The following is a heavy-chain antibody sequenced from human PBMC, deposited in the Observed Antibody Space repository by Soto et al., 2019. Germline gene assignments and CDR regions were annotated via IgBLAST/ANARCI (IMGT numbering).Heavy chain of an antibody. D-gene: IGHD2-2*02. CDR3: ASFGIVVVPAAISDYYYGMDV. CDR1: GGSFSGYY. Sequence: PSETLSLTCAVYGGSFSGYYWSWIRQPPGKGLGWIGEINHSGSTNYNPSLKSRVTISVDTSKNQFSLKLSSVTAADTAVYYCASFGIVVVPAAISDYYYGMDVWGQGTTVTVSS. CDR2: INHSGST. J-gene: IGHJ6*02. V-gene: IGHV4-34*01.